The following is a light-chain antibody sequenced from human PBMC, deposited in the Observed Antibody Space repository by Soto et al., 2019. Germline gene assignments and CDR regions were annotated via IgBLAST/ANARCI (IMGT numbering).Light chain of an antibody. CDR2: EVS. CDR1: SSDVGGYNY. V-gene: IGLV2-8*01. J-gene: IGLJ1*01. CDR3: SSYAGSNNFGV. Sequence: QSALTQPPTASGSPGQSVTISCTGTSSDVGGYNYVSWYQQHPGKAPKLMIYEVSKRPSGVPDRFSGSKSGDTASLTVSGLQAEDEADYYCSSYAGSNNFGVFGTGTNVTVL.